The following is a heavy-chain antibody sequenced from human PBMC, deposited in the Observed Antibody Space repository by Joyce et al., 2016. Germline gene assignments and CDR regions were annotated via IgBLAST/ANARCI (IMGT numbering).Heavy chain of an antibody. D-gene: IGHD3-16*01. V-gene: IGHV5-51*01. CDR1: GYSFSSFW. J-gene: IGHJ4*02. CDR2: IYPNDSNT. CDR3: SRLYYEKRAFDY. Sequence: EVQLVQSGAEVKQPGESLKISCEGSGYSFSSFWIGWVRQMPGKGLEWMGIIYPNDSNTRYSPSFQGQVTSSADKSISTAYLQWSSLEASDTAMYYCSRLYYEKRAFDYWGQGTLVTVSS.